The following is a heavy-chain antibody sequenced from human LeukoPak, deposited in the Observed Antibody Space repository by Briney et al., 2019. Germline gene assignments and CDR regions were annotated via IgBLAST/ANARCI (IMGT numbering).Heavy chain of an antibody. CDR2: IRSKAYGETA. CDR1: GFSFTNYW. Sequence: TGGSLRLSCAASGFSFTNYWMHWVRQAPGKGLEWVGFIRSKAYGETADYAASVKGRFTISRDDSKAIAYLQMNSLKTEDTAVYHCTRDRGAYNLYDYWGQGTLVTVSS. V-gene: IGHV3-49*04. J-gene: IGHJ4*02. CDR3: TRDRGAYNLYDY. D-gene: IGHD1-1*01.